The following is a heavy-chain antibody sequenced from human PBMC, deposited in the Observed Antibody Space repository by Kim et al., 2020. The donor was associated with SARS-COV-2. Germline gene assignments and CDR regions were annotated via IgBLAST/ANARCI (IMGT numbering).Heavy chain of an antibody. V-gene: IGHV4-4*02. CDR3: ARVFRLGYCSGDSCSKFDP. D-gene: IGHD2-15*01. CDR1: GGSISSSNW. Sequence: SETLSLTCAVSGGSISSSNWWSWVRQPPGKGLEWIGEIYHSGSTNYNPSLKSRVTISVDKSKNQFSLKLSSVTAADTAVYYCARVFRLGYCSGDSCSKFDPWGQGTLVTVSS. J-gene: IGHJ5*02. CDR2: IYHSGST.